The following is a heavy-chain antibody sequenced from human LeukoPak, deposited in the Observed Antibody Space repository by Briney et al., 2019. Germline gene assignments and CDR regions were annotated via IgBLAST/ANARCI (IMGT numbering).Heavy chain of an antibody. CDR3: ARSEDYGDYGAFDT. CDR1: GGSISSYY. Sequence: SETLSLTCTVSGGSISSYYWSWIRQPAGKGLEWIGRIYTSGSTNYNPSLKSRVTMSVDTSKNQFSLKLSSVTAADTAVYYCARSEDYGDYGAFDTWGQGTMVTVSS. J-gene: IGHJ3*02. V-gene: IGHV4-4*07. D-gene: IGHD4-17*01. CDR2: IYTSGST.